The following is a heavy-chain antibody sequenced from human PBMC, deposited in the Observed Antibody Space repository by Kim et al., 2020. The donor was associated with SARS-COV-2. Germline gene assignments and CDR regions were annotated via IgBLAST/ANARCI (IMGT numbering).Heavy chain of an antibody. CDR1: GFTFSDHA. D-gene: IGHD6-13*01. CDR3: AYSSSWFYGLDV. CDR2: ISRSGDNI. Sequence: GGSLRLSCAASGFTFSDHAMTWVRQAPGKGLEWVSGISRSGDNIYYGDSVKGRFTVCRDNSRNTLYLQMSSLRVEDTATYFCAYSSSWFYGLDVWGQGTTVAVSS. J-gene: IGHJ6*02. V-gene: IGHV3-23*01.